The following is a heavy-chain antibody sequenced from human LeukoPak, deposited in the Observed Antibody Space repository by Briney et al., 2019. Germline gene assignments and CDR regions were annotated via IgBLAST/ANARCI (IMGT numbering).Heavy chain of an antibody. CDR3: AKDGAPGDSSWYPTGFSGLYYFDY. D-gene: IGHD6-13*01. CDR1: GFTFSSYG. Sequence: GGSLRLSCAASGFTFSSYGMSWVRQAPGKGLEWVSAISGSGGSTYYADSVKGRFTISRDNSKNTLYLQMNSLRAEDTAVYYCAKDGAPGDSSWYPTGFSGLYYFDYWGQGTLVTVSS. J-gene: IGHJ4*02. V-gene: IGHV3-23*01. CDR2: ISGSGGST.